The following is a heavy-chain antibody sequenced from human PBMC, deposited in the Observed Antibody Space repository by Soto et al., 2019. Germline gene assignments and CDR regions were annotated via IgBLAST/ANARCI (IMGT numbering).Heavy chain of an antibody. D-gene: IGHD3-16*01. CDR2: ISGSGGST. CDR3: GGGEQREFYDY. CDR1: GFTFSSYA. V-gene: IGHV3-23*01. J-gene: IGHJ4*02. Sequence: GGSLGLSCAASGFTFSSYAMSWVRQAPGKGLEWVSAISGSGGSTYYADSVKGRFTISRDNSKKTLYLQMNSLRAEDTAFYYCGGGEQREFYDYSAQGTLVTGSS.